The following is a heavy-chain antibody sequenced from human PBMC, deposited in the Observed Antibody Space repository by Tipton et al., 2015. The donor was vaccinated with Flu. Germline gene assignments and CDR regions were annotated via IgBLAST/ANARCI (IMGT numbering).Heavy chain of an antibody. CDR2: ISPFNGKT. V-gene: IGHV1-18*01. CDR1: GNTFVTYG. CDR3: AREGPLVRGVAYYYYGMDV. D-gene: IGHD3-10*01. J-gene: IGHJ6*02. Sequence: QLVQSGAEVKKPGASVKVSCKASGNTFVTYGMSWVRQVPGQGLEWMGWISPFNGKTNYAQKFQGRVTMTTDTSTSTAYMELRSLRSDDTAIYYCAREGPLVRGVAYYYYGMDVWGQGTTVTVSS.